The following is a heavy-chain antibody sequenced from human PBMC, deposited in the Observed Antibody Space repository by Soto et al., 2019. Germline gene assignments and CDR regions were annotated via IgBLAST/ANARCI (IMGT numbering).Heavy chain of an antibody. D-gene: IGHD3-22*01. V-gene: IGHV4-4*07. CDR2: IYTSGST. CDR1: GGSISSYY. CDR3: ARVALDYYDSSGYSEYFQH. Sequence: SETLSLTCTVSGGSISSYYWSWIRQPAGKGLEWIGRIYTSGSTNYNPSLKSRVTMSVDTSKNQFSLKLSSVTAADTAVYYCARVALDYYDSSGYSEYFQHWGQGTLVTVSS. J-gene: IGHJ1*01.